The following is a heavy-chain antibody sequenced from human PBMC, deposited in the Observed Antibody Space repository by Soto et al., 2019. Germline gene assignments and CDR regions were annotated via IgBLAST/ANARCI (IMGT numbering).Heavy chain of an antibody. CDR2: IIPIFGTA. D-gene: IGHD2-8*01. Sequence: SVKVSCKASGGTFSSYAISWVRQAPGQGLEWMGEIIPIFGTANYAQKFHGRVTITADESTSTAYMELSSLRSEDTAVYYCAREPGYCTNGVCPTYYYGMDVWGQGTTVTVSS. V-gene: IGHV1-69*13. J-gene: IGHJ6*02. CDR1: GGTFSSYA. CDR3: AREPGYCTNGVCPTYYYGMDV.